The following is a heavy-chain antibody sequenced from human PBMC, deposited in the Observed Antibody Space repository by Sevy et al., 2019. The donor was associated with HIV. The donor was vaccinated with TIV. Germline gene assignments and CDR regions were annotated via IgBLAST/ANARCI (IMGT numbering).Heavy chain of an antibody. V-gene: IGHV3-48*01. CDR2: ISSDSSRI. J-gene: IGHJ6*02. CDR1: GFTFSNYD. D-gene: IGHD5-12*01. CDR3: AREGGYTDQGMDV. Sequence: VGSLRLSCAASGFTFSNYDMNWVRQAPGKGVEWVSYISSDSSRIYYADSVKGRLTISRNNAKNSLYVQMNRLRAEDTAVYYCAREGGYTDQGMDVWGQGTTVTVSS.